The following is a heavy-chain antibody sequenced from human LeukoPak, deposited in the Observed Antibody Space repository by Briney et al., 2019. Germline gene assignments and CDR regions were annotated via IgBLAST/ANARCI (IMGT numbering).Heavy chain of an antibody. Sequence: SETLSLTCAVYGGSFNGYYWSWIRQPPGQGLEWIGEIDHSGSTNYNPSLKSRVTISRETSKNQFSLKLSSVTAADTAVYFCARGASIAVTGTFWFDPWGQETLVTVSS. J-gene: IGHJ5*02. V-gene: IGHV4-34*01. CDR3: ARGASIAVTGTFWFDP. CDR2: IDHSGST. CDR1: GGSFNGYY. D-gene: IGHD6-19*01.